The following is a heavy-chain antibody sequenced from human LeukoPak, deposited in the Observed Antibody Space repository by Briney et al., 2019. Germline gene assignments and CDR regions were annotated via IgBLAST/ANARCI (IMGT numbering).Heavy chain of an antibody. CDR3: ARDSVEWYIFDY. CDR1: GFTFSSYW. V-gene: IGHV3-74*01. J-gene: IGHJ4*02. D-gene: IGHD3-3*01. CDR2: TNRDGRST. Sequence: GGSLRLSCAGSGFTFSSYWMHWVRQAPGKGPVWVARTNRDGRSTAYADSVKGRFTISKDNAKNTLYLLMNSLRAEDTAVYYCARDSVEWYIFDYWGQGALVTVSS.